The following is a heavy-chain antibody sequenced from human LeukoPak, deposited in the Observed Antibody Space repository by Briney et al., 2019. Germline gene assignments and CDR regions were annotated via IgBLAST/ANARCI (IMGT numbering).Heavy chain of an antibody. V-gene: IGHV4-61*02. CDR1: GGSISSGFYY. D-gene: IGHD5-12*01. CDR2: IYSSGTT. Sequence: SETLSLTCTVSGGSISSGFYYWSWIRQPAGKGLEWIGRIYSSGTTNYNPSLKSRVTISVDTSKNQFSLKLSSVTAADTAVYYCARSCRILDIVATIRARLGGNGFDIWGQGTMVTVSS. J-gene: IGHJ3*02. CDR3: ARSCRILDIVATIRARLGGNGFDI.